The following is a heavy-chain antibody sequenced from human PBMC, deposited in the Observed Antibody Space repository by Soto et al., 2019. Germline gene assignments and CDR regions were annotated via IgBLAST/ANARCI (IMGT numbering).Heavy chain of an antibody. D-gene: IGHD3-22*01. CDR1: GGSFSGYY. J-gene: IGHJ5*02. CDR2: INHSGST. CDR3: ARRRAEYYYDSSGYINWFDT. Sequence: SETLSLTCAVYGGSFSGYYWSWIRQPPGKGLEWIGEINHSGSTNYNPSLKSRVTISVDTSKNQFSLKLSSVTAADTAVYYCARRRAEYYYDSSGYINWFDTWGQGNLVS. V-gene: IGHV4-34*01.